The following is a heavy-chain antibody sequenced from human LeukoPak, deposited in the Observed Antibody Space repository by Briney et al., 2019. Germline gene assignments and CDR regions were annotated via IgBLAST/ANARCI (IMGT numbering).Heavy chain of an antibody. CDR1: GYTFTSYG. Sequence: ASVKVSCKASGYTFTSYGISWVRQAPGQGLEWMGWISAYNGNTNYAQRLQGRVTMTTDTSTSTAYMELRSLRSDDTAVYYCARHRYFDWYFDYWGQGTLVTVSS. V-gene: IGHV1-18*01. CDR2: ISAYNGNT. J-gene: IGHJ4*02. CDR3: ARHRYFDWYFDY. D-gene: IGHD3-9*01.